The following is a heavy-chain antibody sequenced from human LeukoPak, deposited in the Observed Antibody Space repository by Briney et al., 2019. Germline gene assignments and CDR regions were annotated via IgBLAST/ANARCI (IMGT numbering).Heavy chain of an antibody. Sequence: GGSLRPSCVASGFTFSNYGMHWVRQAPGKGLEWVAVMWYDGSHKYYADSVKGRFTISRDNSKNTLYLQMNSLRAEDTAVYYCARGDCITTSCYNSDSWGQGTLVTVSS. D-gene: IGHD2-2*02. J-gene: IGHJ4*02. CDR2: MWYDGSHK. CDR1: GFTFSNYG. CDR3: ARGDCITTSCYNSDS. V-gene: IGHV3-33*01.